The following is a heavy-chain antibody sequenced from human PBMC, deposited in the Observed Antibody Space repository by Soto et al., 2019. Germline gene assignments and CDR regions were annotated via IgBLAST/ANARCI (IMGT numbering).Heavy chain of an antibody. CDR1: GGSISSYY. CDR3: ARDDCSGGSCYGNAFDI. D-gene: IGHD2-15*01. V-gene: IGHV4-59*01. J-gene: IGHJ3*02. CDR2: IYYSGST. Sequence: SETLSLTCTVSGGSISSYYWSWIRQPPGKGLEWIGYIYYSGSTNYNPSLKSRVTISVDTSKNQFSLKLSSVTAADTAVYYCARDDCSGGSCYGNAFDIWGQGTMVTVSS.